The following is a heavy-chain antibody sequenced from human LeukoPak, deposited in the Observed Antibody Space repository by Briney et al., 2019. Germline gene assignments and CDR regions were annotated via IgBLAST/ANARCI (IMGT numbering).Heavy chain of an antibody. CDR2: VNQSGST. D-gene: IGHD6-13*01. Sequence: SETLSLTCAVYGASFSRDYWSWIRQPPGKGLEWIGEVNQSGSTKYNPSLKSRVTISVDTSKNQFSLKLSSVTAADTAVYYCARGGSSSWYAAEYFQHWGQGTLVTVSS. CDR3: ARGGSSSWYAAEYFQH. V-gene: IGHV4-34*01. J-gene: IGHJ1*01. CDR1: GASFSRDY.